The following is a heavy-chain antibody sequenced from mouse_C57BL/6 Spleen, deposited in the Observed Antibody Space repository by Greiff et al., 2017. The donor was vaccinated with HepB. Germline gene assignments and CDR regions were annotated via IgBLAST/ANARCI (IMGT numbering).Heavy chain of an antibody. D-gene: IGHD2-4*01. CDR1: GYTFTDYN. Sequence: EVQLQQSGPELVKPGASVKMSCKASGYTFTDYNMHWVKQSHGKSLEWIGYINPNNGGTSYNQKFKGKATLTVNKSSSTAYMELRSLTSEDAAVYYCARRENYDRAWFAYWGQGTLVTVSA. V-gene: IGHV1-22*01. CDR2: INPNNGGT. CDR3: ARRENYDRAWFAY. J-gene: IGHJ3*01.